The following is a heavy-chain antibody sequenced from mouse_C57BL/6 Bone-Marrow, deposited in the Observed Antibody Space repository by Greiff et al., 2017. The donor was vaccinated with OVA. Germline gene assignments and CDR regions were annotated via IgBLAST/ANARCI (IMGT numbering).Heavy chain of an antibody. CDR3: ASAVFAY. J-gene: IGHJ3*01. CDR1: GYTFTSYW. CDR2: IDPSDSYT. V-gene: IGHV1-50*01. Sequence: QVQLQQSGAELVKPGASVKLSCKASGYTFTSYWMQWVKQRPGQGLAWIGEIDPSDSYTNNNQKFKGKATLTVDTSSSTAYMQLSSLTSEDSAVYYCASAVFAYWGQGTLVTVSA.